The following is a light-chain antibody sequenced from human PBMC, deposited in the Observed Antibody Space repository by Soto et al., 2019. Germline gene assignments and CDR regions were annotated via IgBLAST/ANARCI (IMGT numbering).Light chain of an antibody. CDR1: QSVSSN. J-gene: IGKJ1*01. Sequence: EIVMTQSPATLSVSPGERGTLSCRASQSVSSNLAWYQQKPGQAPRLLIYGASTRATGIPARFSGSRSGTEFTLTISSLQSEDFAVYDCQQYNNWPWTFGQGTKVEIK. CDR3: QQYNNWPWT. CDR2: GAS. V-gene: IGKV3-15*01.